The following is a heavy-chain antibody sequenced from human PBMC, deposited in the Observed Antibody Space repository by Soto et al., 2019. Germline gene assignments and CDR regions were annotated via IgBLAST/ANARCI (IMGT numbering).Heavy chain of an antibody. D-gene: IGHD2-15*01. CDR3: AREPVVRTNYYYYYGMDV. CDR2: IYDSGST. V-gene: IGHV4-31*03. CDR1: GGSISSGGYY. J-gene: IGHJ6*02. Sequence: QVQLQESGPGLVKPSQTLSLTCTVSGGSISSGGYYWSGIRQHPGKGLEWIGYIYDSGSTYYNPSLQIRVTITVDTAKKQCSLKLSSVTDADTAVYYCAREPVVRTNYYYYYGMDVWGQGTTVTVSS.